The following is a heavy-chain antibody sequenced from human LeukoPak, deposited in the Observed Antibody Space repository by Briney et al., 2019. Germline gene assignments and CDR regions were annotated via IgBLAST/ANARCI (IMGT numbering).Heavy chain of an antibody. CDR3: ARDGLWFGELSDTYGMDV. CDR2: ISSSSSYI. CDR1: GFTFSSYS. D-gene: IGHD3-10*01. Sequence: GGSLRLSCAASGFTFSSYSMNWVRQAPGKGLEWVSSISSSSSYIYYADSVKGRFTISRDNAKNSLYLQMNSLRAEDTAVYYCARDGLWFGELSDTYGMDVRGQGTTVTVSS. J-gene: IGHJ6*02. V-gene: IGHV3-21*01.